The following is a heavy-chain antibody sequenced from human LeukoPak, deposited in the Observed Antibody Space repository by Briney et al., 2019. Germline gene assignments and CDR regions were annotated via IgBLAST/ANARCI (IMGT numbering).Heavy chain of an antibody. CDR3: ATGVVPAAYYYYYYMDV. J-gene: IGHJ6*03. Sequence: PGGSLRLSCAASGFTFDDYGMSWVRQAPGKGLEWVSGINWNGGSTGYADSMKGRFTISRDNAKNSLYLQMDSLRAEDTAVYYCATGVVPAAYYYYYYMDVWGKGTTVTTSS. D-gene: IGHD2-2*01. CDR2: INWNGGST. CDR1: GFTFDDYG. V-gene: IGHV3-20*04.